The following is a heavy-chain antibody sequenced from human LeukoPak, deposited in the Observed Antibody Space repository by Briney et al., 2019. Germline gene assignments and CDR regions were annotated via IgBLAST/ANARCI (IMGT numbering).Heavy chain of an antibody. CDR2: ISGSGSVQ. CDR3: ASVVGATTFDY. J-gene: IGHJ4*02. Sequence: GGSLRLSCAASGFAFSSNAMTWVRQAPGKGLEWLSYISGSGSVQYYADSVKGRFTISRDNSKNTLYLQMNSLRAEDTAVYYCASVVGATTFDYWGQGTLVTVSS. V-gene: IGHV3-23*01. CDR1: GFAFSSNA. D-gene: IGHD1-26*01.